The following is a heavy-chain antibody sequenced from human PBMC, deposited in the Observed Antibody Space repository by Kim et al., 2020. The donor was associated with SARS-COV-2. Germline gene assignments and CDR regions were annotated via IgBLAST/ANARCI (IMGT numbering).Heavy chain of an antibody. CDR2: IYYSGST. J-gene: IGHJ6*02. D-gene: IGHD3-10*01. CDR1: GGSISSYY. Sequence: SETLSLTCTVSGGSISSYYWSWIRQPPGKGLEWIGYIYYSGSTNYNPSLKSRVTISVDTSKNQFSLKLSSVTAADTAVYYCARGGVKVDVLLWFGEGYYYGMDVWGQGTTVTVSS. V-gene: IGHV4-59*13. CDR3: ARGGVKVDVLLWFGEGYYYGMDV.